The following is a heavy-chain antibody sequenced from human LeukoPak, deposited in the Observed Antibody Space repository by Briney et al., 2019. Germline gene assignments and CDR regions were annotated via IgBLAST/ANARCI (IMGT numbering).Heavy chain of an antibody. V-gene: IGHV1-46*01. D-gene: IGHD2-2*02. Sequence: ASVKVSCKASGYTFSNYGVSWVRQAPGQGLEWMGIINPSGGSTSYAQKFQGRVTMTRDTSTSTVYMEVSSLRSEDTAVYYCARGGPEYLSEYWGQGTLVTVSS. CDR3: ARGGPEYLSEY. CDR1: GYTFSNYG. CDR2: INPSGGST. J-gene: IGHJ4*02.